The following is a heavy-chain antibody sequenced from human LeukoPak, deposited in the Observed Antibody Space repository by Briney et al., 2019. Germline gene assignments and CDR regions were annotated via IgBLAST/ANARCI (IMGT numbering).Heavy chain of an antibody. J-gene: IGHJ3*02. CDR3: ARDRLRYCSSTSCIDASDI. V-gene: IGHV4-59*01. CDR2: IYYSGST. Sequence: SETLSLTCTVSGGSISSYYWSWIRQPPGKGLEWIGYIYYSGSTNYNPSLKSRVTISVDTSKNQFSLKLSSVTAADTAVYYCARDRLRYCSSTSCIDASDIWGQGTMVTVSS. D-gene: IGHD2-2*01. CDR1: GGSISSYY.